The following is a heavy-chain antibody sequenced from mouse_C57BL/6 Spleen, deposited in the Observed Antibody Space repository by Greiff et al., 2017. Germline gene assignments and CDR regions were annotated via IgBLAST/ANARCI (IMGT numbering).Heavy chain of an antibody. CDR3: ARHRDYGSNFLYFAY. J-gene: IGHJ2*01. CDR1: GFTFSSYT. Sequence: EVQGVESGGGLVKPGGSLKLSCAASGFTFSSYTMSWVRQTPEKRLEWVATISGGGGNTYYPDSVKGRFTISRDNAKNTLYLKMSSQMSEDNALYYCARHRDYGSNFLYFAYWGQGTTLTVSS. D-gene: IGHD1-1*01. V-gene: IGHV5-9*01. CDR2: ISGGGGNT.